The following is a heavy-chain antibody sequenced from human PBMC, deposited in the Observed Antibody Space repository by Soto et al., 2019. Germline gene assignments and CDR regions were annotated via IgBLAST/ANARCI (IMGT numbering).Heavy chain of an antibody. CDR1: GFTFSSYW. CDR3: ARDKQMDSSGYPIDY. Sequence: LRLSCAASGFTFSSYWMHWVRQAPGKGLVWVSRINSDGSSTSYADSVKGRFTISRDNAKNTLYLQMNSLRAEDTAVYYCARDKQMDSSGYPIDYWGQGTLVTVSS. J-gene: IGHJ4*02. D-gene: IGHD3-22*01. V-gene: IGHV3-74*01. CDR2: INSDGSST.